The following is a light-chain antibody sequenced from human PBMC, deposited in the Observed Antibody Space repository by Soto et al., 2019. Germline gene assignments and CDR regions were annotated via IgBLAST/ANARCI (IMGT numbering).Light chain of an antibody. J-gene: IGKJ2*01. CDR2: DAS. CDR1: QSISSW. V-gene: IGKV1-5*01. CDR3: QQYNSYQYP. Sequence: DIQMTQSPSTLSASVGDRVTITCRASQSISSWLAWDQQKPGKAPKLLIYDASSLESGVPSRFSGSGSGTEFTLTISSLQPDDFATYYCQQYNSYQYPFGQGTKLEIK.